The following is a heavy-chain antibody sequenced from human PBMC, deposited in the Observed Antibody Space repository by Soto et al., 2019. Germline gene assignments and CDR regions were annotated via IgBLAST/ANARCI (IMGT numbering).Heavy chain of an antibody. V-gene: IGHV4-38-2*01. CDR1: GYSISSGYY. CDR2: IYHSGST. D-gene: IGHD2-15*01. J-gene: IGHJ6*02. Sequence: LSLTCAVSGYSISSGYYWGWIRQPPGKGLEWIGSIYHSGSTYYNPSLKSRVTISVDTSKNQFSLKLSSVTAADTAVYYCASCSSLSDYYYGMDVWGQGTTVTVSS. CDR3: ASCSSLSDYYYGMDV.